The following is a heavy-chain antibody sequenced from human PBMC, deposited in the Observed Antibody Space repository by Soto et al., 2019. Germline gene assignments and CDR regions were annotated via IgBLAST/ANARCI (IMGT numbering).Heavy chain of an antibody. Sequence: ASVKVSCKVSGYTLTELSMHWVRQAPGKGLEWMGGFDPEDGETIYAQKFQGRVTMTEDTSTDTAYMELSSLRSEDTAVYYCATFRDTAMVDYYYYGMDVWGQGTTVTVSS. D-gene: IGHD5-18*01. CDR2: FDPEDGET. V-gene: IGHV1-24*01. CDR3: ATFRDTAMVDYYYYGMDV. CDR1: GYTLTELS. J-gene: IGHJ6*02.